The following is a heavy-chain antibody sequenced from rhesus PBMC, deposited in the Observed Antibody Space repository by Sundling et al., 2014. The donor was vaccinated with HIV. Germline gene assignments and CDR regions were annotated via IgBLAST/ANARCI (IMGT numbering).Heavy chain of an antibody. D-gene: IGHD6-13*01. J-gene: IGHJ4*01. CDR1: GGSFSGYY. Sequence: QVQLQESGPGLVKPSETLSLTCAVSGGSFSGYYWGWIRQPPGKGLEWIGYISGTSGSTDYNPSLKSRVTISKDTSNNQFSLKLTSVTAADTAVYYCASPWNSWSGFDYWGQGVLVTVSS. V-gene: IGHV4-165*01. CDR3: ASPWNSWSGFDY. CDR2: ISGTSGST.